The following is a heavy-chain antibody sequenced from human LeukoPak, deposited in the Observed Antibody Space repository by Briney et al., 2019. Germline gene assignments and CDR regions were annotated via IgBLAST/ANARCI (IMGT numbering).Heavy chain of an antibody. V-gene: IGHV3-23*01. J-gene: IGHJ4*02. CDR1: GFTFSSYA. Sequence: PGGSLRLSCAASGFTFSSYAMSWVRQAPGKGLEGVSAISGSGGGTYYADSVKGRFTISRDNSKNTLYLQMNSLRAEDTAVYYCAPYCSGGSCYGVDYWGQGTLVTVSS. CDR3: APYCSGGSCYGVDY. CDR2: ISGSGGGT. D-gene: IGHD2-15*01.